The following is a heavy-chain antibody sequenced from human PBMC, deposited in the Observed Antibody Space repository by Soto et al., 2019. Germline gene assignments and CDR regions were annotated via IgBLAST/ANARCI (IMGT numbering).Heavy chain of an antibody. Sequence: PVKVYCKIAGGTNSSYAISWVRKEKGKGLEWMGGIIPIFGTANYAQKIQGRVTITADKSTSTAYMELSSLRSEDTAVYYCSIDKARYYDSAFPNGFGPCGQGTLVSGSS. J-gene: IGHJ5*02. CDR1: GGTNSSYA. D-gene: IGHD3-10*01. V-gene: IGHV1-69*06. CDR2: IIPIFGTA. CDR3: SIDKARYYDSAFPNGFGP.